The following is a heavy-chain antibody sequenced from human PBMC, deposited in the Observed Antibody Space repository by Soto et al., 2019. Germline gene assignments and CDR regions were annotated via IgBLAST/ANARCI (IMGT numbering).Heavy chain of an antibody. D-gene: IGHD3-3*01. CDR1: GFTVSSNY. V-gene: IGHV3-53*01. CDR2: IYSGGST. CDR3: ARSSGRLRFLEWLSNYYYYGMDV. Sequence: PGGSLRLSCAASGFTVSSNYMSWVRQAPGKGLEWVSVIYSGGSTYYADSVKGRFTISRDNSKNTLYLQMNSLRAEDTAVYYCARSSGRLRFLEWLSNYYYYGMDVWGQGTTVTVSS. J-gene: IGHJ6*02.